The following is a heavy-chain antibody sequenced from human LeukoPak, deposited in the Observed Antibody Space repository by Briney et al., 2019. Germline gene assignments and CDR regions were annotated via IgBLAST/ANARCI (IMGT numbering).Heavy chain of an antibody. D-gene: IGHD3-22*01. J-gene: IGHJ4*02. CDR3: ASNPTYYYDSSGYYHFDY. V-gene: IGHV1-69*13. Sequence: SVKVSCKVSGYTLTELSMHWVRQAPGQGLQWMGGIIPIFGTANYAQKFQGRVTITADESTSTAYLELSSLRSEDTAVYYCASNPTYYYDSSGYYHFDYWGQGTLVTVSS. CDR1: GYTLTELS. CDR2: IIPIFGTA.